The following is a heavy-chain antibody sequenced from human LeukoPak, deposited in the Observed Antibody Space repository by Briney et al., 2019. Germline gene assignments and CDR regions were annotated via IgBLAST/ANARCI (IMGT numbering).Heavy chain of an antibody. V-gene: IGHV3-7*01. J-gene: IGHJ4*02. CDR2: VNQDGSGK. Sequence: GGSLRLSCAASGFTFTNYWMDWVRQAPGKGLEWVANVNQDGSGKYYVDSVKGRFTISRNNAKNSLSLQMDSLRAEDTALYYCARDLDYWGQGTLVTVSS. CDR3: ARDLDY. CDR1: GFTFTNYW.